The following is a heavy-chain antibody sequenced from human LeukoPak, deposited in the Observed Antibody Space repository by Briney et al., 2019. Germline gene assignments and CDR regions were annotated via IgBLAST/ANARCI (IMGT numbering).Heavy chain of an antibody. Sequence: SQTLSLTCTVSGGSISSGGYYWSWIRQHPGKGLEWIGYIYYNGSTYYNPSLKSRVTISVDTSKNQFSLKLSSVTAADTAVYYCARPRSGSSGLDFDYWGQGTLVTVSS. CDR2: IYYNGST. V-gene: IGHV4-31*03. J-gene: IGHJ4*02. D-gene: IGHD3-10*01. CDR3: ARPRSGSSGLDFDY. CDR1: GGSISSGGYY.